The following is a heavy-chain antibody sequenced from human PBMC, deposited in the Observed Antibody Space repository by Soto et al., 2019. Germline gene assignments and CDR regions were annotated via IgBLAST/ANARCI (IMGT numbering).Heavy chain of an antibody. CDR2: IYYSGST. CDR1: GGSISSYY. V-gene: IGHV4-59*08. J-gene: IGHJ6*03. D-gene: IGHD6-13*01. CDR3: ARRIAAAGYYYYYYYMDV. Sequence: SETLSLTCTVSGGSISSYYWSWIRQPPGKGLEWIGYIYYSGSTNYNPSLKSRVTISVDTSKNQFSLKLSSVTAADTAVYYCARRIAAAGYYYYYYYMDVWGKGTTVTVSS.